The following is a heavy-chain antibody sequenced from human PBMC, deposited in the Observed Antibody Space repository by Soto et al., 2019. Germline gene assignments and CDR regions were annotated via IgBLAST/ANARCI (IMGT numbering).Heavy chain of an antibody. J-gene: IGHJ2*01. Sequence: GGSLRLSCAASGFTFSSYGMHWVRQAPGKGLEWVAVISYDGSNKYYADSVKGRFTISRDNSKNTLYLQMNSLRAEDTAVYYCAKVVLSCSGGSCYSLSSLYFDLWGRGTLVTVSS. V-gene: IGHV3-30*18. CDR1: GFTFSSYG. CDR3: AKVVLSCSGGSCYSLSSLYFDL. D-gene: IGHD2-15*01. CDR2: ISYDGSNK.